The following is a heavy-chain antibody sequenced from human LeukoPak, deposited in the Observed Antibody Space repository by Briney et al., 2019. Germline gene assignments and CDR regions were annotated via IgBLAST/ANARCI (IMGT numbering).Heavy chain of an antibody. D-gene: IGHD2-2*02. Sequence: ASVTVSCKASGGTFSSYAISWVRQAPGQGLEWMGGIIPIFGTANYAQKFQGRVTITADESTSTAYMELSSLRSEDTAVYYCARERRYLFDIWGQGTMVTVSS. CDR1: GGTFSSYA. J-gene: IGHJ3*02. CDR2: IIPIFGTA. V-gene: IGHV1-69*01. CDR3: ARERRYLFDI.